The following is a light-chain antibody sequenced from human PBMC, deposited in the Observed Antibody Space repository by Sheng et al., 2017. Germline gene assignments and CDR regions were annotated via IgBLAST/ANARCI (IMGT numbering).Light chain of an antibody. CDR1: SRDIGGYNY. CDR3: SSYAGGSYVL. V-gene: IGLV2-8*01. Sequence: SALTQPPSASGSRGQSVTISCTGTSRDIGGYNYVSWYQQRPGRAPKLIIYDVGKRPSGVPDRFSGSKSGNTASLTVSGLQAEDEADYYCSSYAGGSYVLFGGGTKLTVL. J-gene: IGLJ3*02. CDR2: DVG.